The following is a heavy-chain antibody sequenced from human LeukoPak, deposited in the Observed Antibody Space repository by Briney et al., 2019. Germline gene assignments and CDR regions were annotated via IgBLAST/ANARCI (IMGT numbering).Heavy chain of an antibody. CDR2: IKSKAHGGTT. V-gene: IGHV3-15*01. CDR3: TTGIWVGELLPVDY. Sequence: PGGSLRLSCAASGFTFRNAWISWVRQGPGKGLEWVGRIKSKAHGGTTDYAAPVKGRFSISRDDSKNTLFLQMNSLKTEDTAVYYCTTGIWVGELLPVDYWGQGTLVTVSS. J-gene: IGHJ4*02. D-gene: IGHD3-10*01. CDR1: GFTFRNAW.